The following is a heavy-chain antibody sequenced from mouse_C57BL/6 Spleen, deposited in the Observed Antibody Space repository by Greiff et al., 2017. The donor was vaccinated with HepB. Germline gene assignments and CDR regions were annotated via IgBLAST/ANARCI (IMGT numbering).Heavy chain of an antibody. CDR1: GYTFTSYW. V-gene: IGHV1-69*01. CDR3: ARGGLTYGNYSSHWYFDV. Sequence: QVQLQQPGAELVMPGASVKLSCKASGYTFTSYWMHWVKQRPGQGLEWIGEIDPSDSYTNYNQKFKGKSTLTVDKSSSTAYMQLSSLKSEDSAVYSCARGGLTYGNYSSHWYFDVWGTGTTVTVSS. D-gene: IGHD2-1*01. J-gene: IGHJ1*03. CDR2: IDPSDSYT.